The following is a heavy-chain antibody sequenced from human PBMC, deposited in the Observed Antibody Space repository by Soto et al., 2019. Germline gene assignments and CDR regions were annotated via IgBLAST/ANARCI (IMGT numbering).Heavy chain of an antibody. D-gene: IGHD5-18*01. Sequence: PSETLSLTCTVSGGSISSYYWSWIRQPPGKGLEWIGYIYYSGSTNYNPSLKSRVTISVDTSKNQFSLKLSSVTAADTAVYYCARIPVGRGYSYGYVDYWGQGTLVTVPQ. CDR2: IYYSGST. V-gene: IGHV4-59*01. CDR3: ARIPVGRGYSYGYVDY. CDR1: GGSISSYY. J-gene: IGHJ4*02.